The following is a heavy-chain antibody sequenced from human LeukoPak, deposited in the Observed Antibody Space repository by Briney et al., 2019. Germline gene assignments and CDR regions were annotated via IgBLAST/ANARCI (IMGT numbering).Heavy chain of an antibody. Sequence: ASVKVSCKASGYTFTDCYIHWVRQAPGPGLEWMGWINPNSGGTDYAQKFQGRVTMIRDTSISTAYMELSRLTSDDTAVYYCARGRYCSETSCSDFDSWGQGTLVTVSS. CDR3: ARGRYCSETSCSDFDS. CDR2: INPNSGGT. J-gene: IGHJ4*02. CDR1: GYTFTDCY. D-gene: IGHD2-2*01. V-gene: IGHV1-2*02.